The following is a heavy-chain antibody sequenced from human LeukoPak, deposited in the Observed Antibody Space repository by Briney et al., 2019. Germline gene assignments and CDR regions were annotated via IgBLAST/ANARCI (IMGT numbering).Heavy chain of an antibody. V-gene: IGHV4-34*01. CDR3: ARRVGHYYDSSGYYSKGFRPFDY. Sequence: PSETLSLTCAVYGGSFSGYYWSWIRQPPGKGLEWIGEINHSGSTNYNPSLKSRVTISVDTSKNQFSLKLSSVTAADTAVYYCARRVGHYYDSSGYYSKGFRPFDYWGQGTLVTVSS. CDR2: INHSGST. CDR1: GGSFSGYY. D-gene: IGHD3-22*01. J-gene: IGHJ4*02.